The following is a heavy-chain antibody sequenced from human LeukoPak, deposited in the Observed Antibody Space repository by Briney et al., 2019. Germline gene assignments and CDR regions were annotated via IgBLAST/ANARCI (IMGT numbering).Heavy chain of an antibody. Sequence: GGSLRLSCAASGFRFSNQEMAWVRQAPGKGLEWVSYMSKDGRTIYYADSVKGRFTISRDNTRDSLFLQLNSLSADDTGFYYCARGSYTGFDLYFDSWGQGTLVTISS. V-gene: IGHV3-48*03. J-gene: IGHJ4*02. D-gene: IGHD5-12*01. CDR1: GFRFSNQE. CDR3: ARGSYTGFDLYFDS. CDR2: MSKDGRTI.